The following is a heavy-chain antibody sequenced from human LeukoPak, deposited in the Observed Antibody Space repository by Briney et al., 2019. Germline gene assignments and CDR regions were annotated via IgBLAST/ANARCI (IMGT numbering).Heavy chain of an antibody. CDR1: GYTLTDYS. CDR2: FNPEDGET. Sequence: ASVKVSCKVSGYTLTDYSMHWVRQAPGKGIEWMGGFNPEDGETIYAQKFQGRVTMIEDTSTDTAYMELTSLRSDDTTVYYCAAGGTITTEFDFWGQGTLVTVSS. J-gene: IGHJ4*02. CDR3: AAGGTITTEFDF. D-gene: IGHD4-11*01. V-gene: IGHV1-24*01.